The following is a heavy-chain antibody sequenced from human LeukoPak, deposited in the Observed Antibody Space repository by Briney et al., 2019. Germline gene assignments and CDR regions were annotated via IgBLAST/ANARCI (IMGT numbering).Heavy chain of an antibody. D-gene: IGHD3-22*01. Sequence: GGSLRLSCAASGFTFSSYAMSWVRQAPGKGLEWVSAISGSGGSTYYADSVKGRFTISRDNSKTTLYLQMNSLRAEDTAVYYCANLGQIPYYYDSSGHFDYWGQGTLVTVSS. CDR1: GFTFSSYA. CDR3: ANLGQIPYYYDSSGHFDY. V-gene: IGHV3-23*01. CDR2: ISGSGGST. J-gene: IGHJ4*02.